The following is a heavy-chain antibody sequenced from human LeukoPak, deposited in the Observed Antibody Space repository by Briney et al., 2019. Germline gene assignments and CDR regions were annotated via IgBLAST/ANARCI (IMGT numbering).Heavy chain of an antibody. V-gene: IGHV1-2*02. J-gene: IGHJ5*02. CDR1: GYTFTGYY. Sequence: GASVKVSCKASGYTFTGYYMHWVRQAPGQGLEWMGWINPNSGGTNYAQKFQGRVTMTRDTSISTAYMELSRLRSDDTAVYYCARDSSGDCSSNSCYRGGFDPWGQGTLVTVSS. CDR3: ARDSSGDCSSNSCYRGGFDP. D-gene: IGHD2-2*01. CDR2: INPNSGGT.